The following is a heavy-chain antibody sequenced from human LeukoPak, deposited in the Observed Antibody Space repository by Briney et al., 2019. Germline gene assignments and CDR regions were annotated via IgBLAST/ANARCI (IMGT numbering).Heavy chain of an antibody. CDR1: GFTFSNYP. Sequence: GGSLRLSCSASGFTFSNYPMHWVRQAPGKGLEYVSTIFTNAHITAYAASVKGRFTTSRDNYMDTVYLQMSSLTPEDTAVYYCVKSPSDGLDVWGQGATVIVSS. V-gene: IGHV3-64D*06. CDR2: IFTNAHIT. J-gene: IGHJ6*02. CDR3: VKSPSDGLDV.